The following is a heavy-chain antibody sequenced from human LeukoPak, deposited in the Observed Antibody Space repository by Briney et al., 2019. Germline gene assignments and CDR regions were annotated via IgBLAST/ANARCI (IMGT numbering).Heavy chain of an antibody. CDR2: IYTSGTT. CDR1: GGAINSGSHY. D-gene: IGHD3-22*01. V-gene: IGHV4-61*02. J-gene: IGHJ4*02. CDR3: ARRSRWLHSLDY. Sequence: SETLSLTCTVSGGAINSGSHYWSWIRQSAGKGLEWIGRIYTSGTTNSNPSLKSRATISVDTSKNQFSLKLSSVTAADTAVYYCARRSRWLHSLDYWGQGTLVTVSS.